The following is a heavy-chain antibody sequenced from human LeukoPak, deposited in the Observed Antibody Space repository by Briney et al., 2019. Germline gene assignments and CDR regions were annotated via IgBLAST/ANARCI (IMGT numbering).Heavy chain of an antibody. J-gene: IGHJ6*02. V-gene: IGHV4-30-2*01. Sequence: SETLSLTCTVSGGSISSGDYYWSWIRQPPGKGLEWIGYIYHSGSTNYNPSLKSRVTISVDKSKNQFSVKLRSVTAADTAVYYCARDRGNYDFLNGYPNGDYYYGMDVWGQGTTVTVSS. CDR1: GGSISSGDYY. CDR2: IYHSGST. CDR3: ARDRGNYDFLNGYPNGDYYYGMDV. D-gene: IGHD3-3*01.